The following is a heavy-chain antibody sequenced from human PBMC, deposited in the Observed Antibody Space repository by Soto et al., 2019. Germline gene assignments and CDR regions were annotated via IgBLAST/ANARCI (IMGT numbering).Heavy chain of an antibody. V-gene: IGHV4-39*01. CDR2: SYYSGST. D-gene: IGHD2-2*01. J-gene: IGHJ4*02. CDR1: ACSISSSSYY. CDR3: ARQSTNLDY. Sequence: QLQLQESGPGLVKPSDTLSLTCTVSACSISSSSYYWGWIRQPPGKGLEWIGGSYYSGSTYYNPSLTRPGTISVDPSHIPFSLKLSSVTAADTALYSCARQSTNLDYWGQGTLVTVSS.